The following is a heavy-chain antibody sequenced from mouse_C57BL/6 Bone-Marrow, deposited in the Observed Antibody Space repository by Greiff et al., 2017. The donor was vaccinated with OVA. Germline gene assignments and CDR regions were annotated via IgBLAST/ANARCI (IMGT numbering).Heavy chain of an antibody. CDR1: GFTFSSYG. Sequence: EVKLMESGGDLVKPGGSLKLSCAASGFTFSSYGMSWVRQTPDKRLEWVATISSGGSYTYYPDSVKGRFTISRDNAKNTLYLQMSSLKSEDTAMYYCARGGITTVVSYAMDYWGQGTSVTVSS. CDR3: ARGGITTVVSYAMDY. V-gene: IGHV5-6*01. D-gene: IGHD1-1*01. J-gene: IGHJ4*01. CDR2: ISSGGSYT.